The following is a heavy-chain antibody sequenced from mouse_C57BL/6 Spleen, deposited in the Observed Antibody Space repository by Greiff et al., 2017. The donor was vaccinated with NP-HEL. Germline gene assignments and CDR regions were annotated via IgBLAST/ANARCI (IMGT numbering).Heavy chain of an antibody. D-gene: IGHD1-1*01. V-gene: IGHV5-16*01. Sequence: EVHLVESEGGLVQPGSSMKLSCTASGFTFSDYYMAWVRQVPEKGLEWVANINYDGSSTYYLDSLKSRFIISRDNAKNILYLQMSSLKSEDTATYYCARVSYAWYFDVWGTGTTVTVSS. CDR1: GFTFSDYY. J-gene: IGHJ1*03. CDR3: ARVSYAWYFDV. CDR2: INYDGSST.